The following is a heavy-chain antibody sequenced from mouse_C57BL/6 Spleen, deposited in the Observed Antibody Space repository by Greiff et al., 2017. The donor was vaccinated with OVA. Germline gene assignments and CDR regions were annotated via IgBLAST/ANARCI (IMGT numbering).Heavy chain of an antibody. J-gene: IGHJ2*01. V-gene: IGHV1-50*01. Sequence: QVQLKESGAELVKPGASVKLSCKASGYTFTSYWMQWVKQRPGQGLEWIGEIDPSDSYTNYNQKFKGKATLTVDTSSSTAYMQLSSLTSEDSAVYYCARGWADYWGQGTTLTVSS. D-gene: IGHD1-1*02. CDR3: ARGWADY. CDR2: IDPSDSYT. CDR1: GYTFTSYW.